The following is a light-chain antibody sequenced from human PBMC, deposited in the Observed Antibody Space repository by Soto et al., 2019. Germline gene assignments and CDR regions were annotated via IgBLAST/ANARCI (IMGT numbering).Light chain of an antibody. Sequence: QSVLTQPASVSGSPGQSITISCTGTSSDVGGYNHVSWYQQHPGKAPKLIIYEVTNRPSGVSDRFSGFKSGNTASLTISGLQAEDEADYYCSSYTSSSTLIFGGGTKVTVL. V-gene: IGLV2-14*01. J-gene: IGLJ2*01. CDR2: EVT. CDR3: SSYTSSSTLI. CDR1: SSDVGGYNH.